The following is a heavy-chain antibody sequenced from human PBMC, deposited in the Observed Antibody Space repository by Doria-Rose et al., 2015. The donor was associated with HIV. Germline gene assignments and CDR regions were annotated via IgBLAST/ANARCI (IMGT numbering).Heavy chain of an antibody. CDR1: GGSISSYY. CDR3: ARFRPSRGIYYSLDV. CDR2: IYSSGST. J-gene: IGHJ6*03. V-gene: IGHV4-4*08. D-gene: IGHD3-10*01. Sequence: QVQLQEPGPGLVKPAENLSLTCTVSGGSISSYYWNWIRQPPGKGLEWIGYIYSSGSTHYNPPHQGRAPIPIDPPKTHFPLSGGSVTAADTAVYYCARFRPSRGIYYSLDVWGKGTTVTVSS.